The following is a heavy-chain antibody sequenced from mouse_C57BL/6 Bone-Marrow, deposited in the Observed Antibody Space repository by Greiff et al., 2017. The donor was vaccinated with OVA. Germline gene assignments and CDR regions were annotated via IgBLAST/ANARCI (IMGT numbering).Heavy chain of an antibody. CDR3: ARGGYDAYYFDY. CDR2: IRNKANGYTT. CDR1: GFTFTDYY. J-gene: IGHJ2*01. V-gene: IGHV7-3*01. Sequence: EVKLMESGGGLVQPGGSLSLSCAASGFTFTDYYMSWVRQPPGKALEWLGFIRNKANGYTTEYSASVKGRFTISRDNSQSILYLQMNALRAEDSATYYCARGGYDAYYFDYWGQGTTLTVSS. D-gene: IGHD2-2*01.